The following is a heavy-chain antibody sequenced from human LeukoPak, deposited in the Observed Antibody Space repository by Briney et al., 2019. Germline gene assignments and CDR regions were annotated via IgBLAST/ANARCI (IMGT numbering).Heavy chain of an antibody. Sequence: PGRSLRLSCELSGFTFNSNGMHWVRQAPGKGLEWVAVIWYDGSNKYYADSVKGRLTISRDNSKNALFLQMNSLRAEDTAVYYCTRGGGQWSYYFDHWGQGTLVTVSS. D-gene: IGHD6-19*01. CDR2: IWYDGSNK. J-gene: IGHJ4*02. CDR1: GFTFNSNG. V-gene: IGHV3-33*01. CDR3: TRGGGQWSYYFDH.